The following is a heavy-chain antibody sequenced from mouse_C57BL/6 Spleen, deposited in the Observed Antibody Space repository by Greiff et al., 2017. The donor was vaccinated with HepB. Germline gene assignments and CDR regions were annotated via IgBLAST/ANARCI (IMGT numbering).Heavy chain of an antibody. Sequence: EVQLVESEGGLVQPGSSMKLSCTASGFTFSDYYIAWVRQVPEKGLEWVANINYDGSSTYYLDSLKSRFIISRDNAKNILYLQMSSLKSEDTATYYCARVNYYYGSSHYYFDYWGQGTTLTVSS. J-gene: IGHJ2*01. CDR3: ARVNYYYGSSHYYFDY. CDR2: INYDGSST. D-gene: IGHD1-1*01. CDR1: GFTFSDYY. V-gene: IGHV5-16*01.